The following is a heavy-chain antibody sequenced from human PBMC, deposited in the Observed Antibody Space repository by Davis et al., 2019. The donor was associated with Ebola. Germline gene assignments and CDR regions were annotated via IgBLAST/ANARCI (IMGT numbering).Heavy chain of an antibody. CDR1: GYTFTTYW. Sequence: PGGSLRLSCKGSGYTFTTYWIGWVRQMPEKGLEWMGIIYPGDSDTRYSPSFQGQVTISADKSISTAYLQWTSLKASDTAMYYCARRGVDYYYGMDVWGQGTTVTVSS. CDR2: IYPGDSDT. CDR3: ARRGVDYYYGMDV. V-gene: IGHV5-51*01. D-gene: IGHD3-10*01. J-gene: IGHJ6*02.